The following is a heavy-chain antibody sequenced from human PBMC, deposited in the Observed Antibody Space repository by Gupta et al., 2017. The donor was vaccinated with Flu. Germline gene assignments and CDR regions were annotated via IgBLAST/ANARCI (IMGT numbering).Heavy chain of an antibody. CDR2: ISSSSSNI. J-gene: IGHJ4*02. Sequence: VQLVESGGGLVKPGGSLSLSCAVSGDTLRGYSMNWVGQATGKGLEWVSFISSSSSNIYYADSGKGRFTISRDKAKNSLHLQMNRLRAEDTAIYYCARGFDGSGSHAYFDYWGQGTLVTVSS. V-gene: IGHV3-21*06. CDR3: ARGFDGSGSHAYFDY. D-gene: IGHD3-10*01. CDR1: GDTLRGYS.